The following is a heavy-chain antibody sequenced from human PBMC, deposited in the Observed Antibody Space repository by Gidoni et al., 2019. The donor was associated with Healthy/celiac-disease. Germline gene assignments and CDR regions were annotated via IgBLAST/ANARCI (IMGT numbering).Heavy chain of an antibody. J-gene: IGHJ4*02. CDR1: GFTFDDYD. D-gene: IGHD4-17*01. Sequence: EVQLVESGGGLVQPGRSLRLSCAASGFTFDDYDMHWVRQAPGKGLEWVSGISWNSGSIGYADSVKGRLTISRDNAKNSLYLQMNSLRAEDTALYYCAKDMTTVVTRPDYWGQGPLVTVSS. CDR2: ISWNSGSI. CDR3: AKDMTTVVTRPDY. V-gene: IGHV3-9*01.